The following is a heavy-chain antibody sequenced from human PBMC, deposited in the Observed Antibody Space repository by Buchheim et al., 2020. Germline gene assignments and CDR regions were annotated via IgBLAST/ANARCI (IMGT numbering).Heavy chain of an antibody. J-gene: IGHJ4*02. V-gene: IGHV4-39*01. Sequence: QLQLQESGPGLVKPSETLSLTCTVPGDSISSSPYYWGWIRQPPGKGLEWIATFVNSGTTHYSQSLMGRITMTVDTSKNQFSLKLTSVTAADTAVYYCVTRRSGSYSEFWGLGTL. CDR2: FVNSGTT. D-gene: IGHD1-26*01. CDR1: GDSISSSPYY. CDR3: VTRRSGSYSEF.